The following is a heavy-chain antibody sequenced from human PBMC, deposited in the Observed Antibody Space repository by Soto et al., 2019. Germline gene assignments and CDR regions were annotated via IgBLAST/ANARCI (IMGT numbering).Heavy chain of an antibody. V-gene: IGHV4-39*06. Sequence: PSETLSLTCTVSGGSISSSSYYWGWIRQPPGKGLEWIGSIYYSGSTYYNPSLKSRVTISVDTSKNQFALRLSSVAAADTAVYYCARGRAPLELGKRSYYGMDVWGQGTTVTVSS. CDR3: ARGRAPLELGKRSYYGMDV. CDR2: IYYSGST. CDR1: GGSISSSSYY. J-gene: IGHJ6*02. D-gene: IGHD3-3*02.